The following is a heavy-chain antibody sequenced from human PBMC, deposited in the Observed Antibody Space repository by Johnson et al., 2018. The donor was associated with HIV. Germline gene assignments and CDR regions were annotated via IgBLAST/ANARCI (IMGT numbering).Heavy chain of an antibody. Sequence: QVQLVESGGGVVQPGRSLRLSCAASGFTFSDYYMSWIRQAPGKGLEWVAVISYDGSNKYYVDSVKGRFTTSRDNSKNTLTLQMNSLRAEDTAVYYCTKMGALGAFDIWGQGTMVTVSS. CDR3: TKMGALGAFDI. CDR1: GFTFSDYY. CDR2: ISYDGSNK. D-gene: IGHD3-16*01. V-gene: IGHV3-30*18. J-gene: IGHJ3*02.